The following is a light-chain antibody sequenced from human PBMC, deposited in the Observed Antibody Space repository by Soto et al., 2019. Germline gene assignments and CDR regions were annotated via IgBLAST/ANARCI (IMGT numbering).Light chain of an antibody. CDR1: QSVGGN. CDR2: GAS. V-gene: IGKV3-15*01. Sequence: EIVVTQSPATLSVSPGEGATLSCRASQSVGGNLAWYQQKPGQAPRLLMHGASTRATGIPARFSGSGSGTEFTLTISSLQSEDFAVYYCQQYNNWQGTFGQGTKVDIK. J-gene: IGKJ1*01. CDR3: QQYNNWQGT.